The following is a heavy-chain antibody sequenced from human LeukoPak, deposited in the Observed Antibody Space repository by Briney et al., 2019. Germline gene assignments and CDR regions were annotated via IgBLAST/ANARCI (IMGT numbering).Heavy chain of an antibody. V-gene: IGHV1-2*02. D-gene: IGHD3-22*01. CDR3: ARDPLDSSSWFDP. J-gene: IGHJ5*02. Sequence: ASVKVSCKASGYTFTGYYIHWVRQAPGQGLQWMGWINPNSGGTNYAQKFQGRVTMTRDTSISTAYMELSRLRSDDTAVYYCARDPLDSSSWFDPWGQGTLVTVSS. CDR1: GYTFTGYY. CDR2: INPNSGGT.